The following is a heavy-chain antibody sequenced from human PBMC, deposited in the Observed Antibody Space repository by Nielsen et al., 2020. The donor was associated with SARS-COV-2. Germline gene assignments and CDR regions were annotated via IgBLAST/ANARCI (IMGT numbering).Heavy chain of an antibody. CDR3: ATDSGYDSNFDY. J-gene: IGHJ4*02. Sequence: GGSLRLSCAASGFTFDDYAMHWVRQAPGKGLEWVSGISWNSGSIGYADSVKGRFTITRDNAKNSLYLQMNSLRAEDTALYYCATDSGYDSNFDYWGQGTLVTVSS. CDR1: GFTFDDYA. D-gene: IGHD5-12*01. CDR2: ISWNSGSI. V-gene: IGHV3-9*01.